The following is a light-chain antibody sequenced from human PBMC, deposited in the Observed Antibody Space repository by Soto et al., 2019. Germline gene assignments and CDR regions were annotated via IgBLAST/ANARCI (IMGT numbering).Light chain of an antibody. V-gene: IGLV2-8*01. Sequence: QSALTQPPSASGSPGQSVTISCTGTSSDVGGYNYVSWYQQHPGKAPKLMIYEVTKRPSGVPDRFSGSKSGNTASLTVSGLLAEDEADYYCSSHAGIINVVFGGWTSSPS. J-gene: IGLJ3*02. CDR2: EVT. CDR1: SSDVGGYNY. CDR3: SSHAGIINVV.